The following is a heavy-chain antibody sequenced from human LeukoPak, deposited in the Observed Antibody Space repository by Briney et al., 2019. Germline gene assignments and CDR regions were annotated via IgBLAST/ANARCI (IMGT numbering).Heavy chain of an antibody. Sequence: SETLSLTCTVSGGSVSSSYYWGWIRQPPGKGLEWIGSICSGGNTCYNPSLKSRVTISVDTSKNQFSLKLSSVTAADTAVYYCARQSAARPLDYWGQGTLVTVSS. CDR3: ARQSAARPLDY. V-gene: IGHV4-39*01. J-gene: IGHJ4*02. D-gene: IGHD6-6*01. CDR1: GGSVSSSYY. CDR2: ICSGGNT.